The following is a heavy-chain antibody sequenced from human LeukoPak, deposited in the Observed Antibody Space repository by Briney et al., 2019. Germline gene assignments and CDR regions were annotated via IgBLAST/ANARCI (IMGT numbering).Heavy chain of an antibody. CDR1: GYTFTGYY. J-gene: IGHJ3*02. V-gene: IGHV1-2*02. D-gene: IGHD1-26*01. Sequence: ASVKVSCKASGYTFTGYYMHWVRQAPGQGLEWMGWINPNSGGTNYAQKFQGRVTMTRDTPISTAYMELSRLRSDDTAVYYCARDNRGSYLDAFDIWGQGTMVTVSS. CDR2: INPNSGGT. CDR3: ARDNRGSYLDAFDI.